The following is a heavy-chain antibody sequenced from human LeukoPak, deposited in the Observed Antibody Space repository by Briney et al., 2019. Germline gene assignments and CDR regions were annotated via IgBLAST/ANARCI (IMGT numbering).Heavy chain of an antibody. V-gene: IGHV3-30*02. CDR2: IRSDGSNK. CDR3: ASGGVWRIDY. D-gene: IGHD6-13*01. CDR1: GFTFSSYG. J-gene: IGHJ4*02. Sequence: GGSLRLSCAASGFTFSSYGMHWVRQAPGKGLEWVAFIRSDGSNKYYADSVKGRFTISRDNSKNTLYLQMNSLRAEDTALYYCASGGVWRIDYWGQGTLVTVSS.